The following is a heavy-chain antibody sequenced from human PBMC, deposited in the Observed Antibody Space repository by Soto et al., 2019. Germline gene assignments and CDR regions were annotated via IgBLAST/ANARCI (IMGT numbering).Heavy chain of an antibody. CDR2: IYPGDSDT. CDR3: AISRNDFCSGYYYYGMDG. CDR1: GYSLTRYG. D-gene: IGHD3-3*01. V-gene: IGHV5-51*01. J-gene: IGHJ6*02. Sequence: GESLKISCKGSGYSLTRYGIGWVRQMPGKGLEWMGIIYPGDSDTRYSPSFQGQVTISADKSISTAYLQWSSLKASDTAMYYCAISRNDFCSGYYYYGMDGQGRGPTGSVSS.